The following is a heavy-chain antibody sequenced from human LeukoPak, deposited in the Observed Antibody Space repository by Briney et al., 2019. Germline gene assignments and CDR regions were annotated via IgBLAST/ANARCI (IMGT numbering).Heavy chain of an antibody. V-gene: IGHV1-18*01. D-gene: IGHD4-23*01. Sequence: GASVKVSCQASGYTFPSYGLSWVRPAPGQGLEWMGWISAYNGNTNYAQKLQGRVTMTTDTSTSTAYMELRSLRSDDTAVDSWAKVGGHNWFDPWAQGTLVT. CDR3: AKVGGHNWFDP. J-gene: IGHJ5*02. CDR1: GYTFPSYG. CDR2: ISAYNGNT.